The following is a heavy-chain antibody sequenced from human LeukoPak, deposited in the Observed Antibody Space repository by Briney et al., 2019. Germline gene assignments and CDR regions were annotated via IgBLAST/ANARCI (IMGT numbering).Heavy chain of an antibody. CDR3: ARAAQLWEWDYYYGMDV. Sequence: GGSLRLSCAASGFTFSSYAMHWVRQAPGKGLEWVAVISYDGSNKYYADSVKGRFTISRDNSKNTLYQQMNSLRAEDTAVYYCARAAQLWEWDYYYGMDVWGQGTTVTVSS. CDR1: GFTFSSYA. J-gene: IGHJ6*02. D-gene: IGHD5-18*01. V-gene: IGHV3-30*04. CDR2: ISYDGSNK.